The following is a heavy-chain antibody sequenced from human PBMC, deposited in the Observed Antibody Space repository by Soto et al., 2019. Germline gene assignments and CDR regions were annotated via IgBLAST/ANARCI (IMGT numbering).Heavy chain of an antibody. D-gene: IGHD3-3*01. CDR3: ARGYYDPSPAYYYYYYMDV. CDR2: IYYSGST. V-gene: IGHV4-31*03. J-gene: IGHJ6*03. Sequence: PSETLSLTCTVSGGSISSGGYYWSWIRQHPGKGLEWIGYIYYSGSTYYNPSLKSRVTISVDTSKNQFSLKLSSVTAADTAVHYCARGYYDPSPAYYYYYYMDVWGKGTTVTSP. CDR1: GGSISSGGYY.